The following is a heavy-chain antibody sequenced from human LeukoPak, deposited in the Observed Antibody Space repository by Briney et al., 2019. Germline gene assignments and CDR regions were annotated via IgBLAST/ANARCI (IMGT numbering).Heavy chain of an antibody. CDR2: ISWNSGSI. CDR1: GFTFDDYA. CDR3: AKAYYDFWSGTPQDAFDI. J-gene: IGHJ3*02. V-gene: IGHV3-9*01. Sequence: PGGSLRLSCAASGFTFDDYAMHWVRQAPGKGLEWVSGISWNSGSIGYADSVKGRFTISRDNAKNSLYLQMNSLRAEDTALYYCAKAYYDFWSGTPQDAFDIWGQGTMVTVSS. D-gene: IGHD3-3*01.